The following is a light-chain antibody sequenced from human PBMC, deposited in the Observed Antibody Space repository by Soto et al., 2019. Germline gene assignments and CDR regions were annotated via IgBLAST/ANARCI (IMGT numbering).Light chain of an antibody. CDR3: SSFAGDNHVI. V-gene: IGLV2-8*01. CDR2: EVN. Sequence: QSALTQPPSASGSPGQSVTISCSGSSSDIGAYNFVSWYQQHPGQAPKLMIFEVNQRPSGVPNRFSGSKSGNTASLTVSGLQAEDEADYYCSSFAGDNHVIFGGGTKLTVL. CDR1: SSDIGAYNF. J-gene: IGLJ2*01.